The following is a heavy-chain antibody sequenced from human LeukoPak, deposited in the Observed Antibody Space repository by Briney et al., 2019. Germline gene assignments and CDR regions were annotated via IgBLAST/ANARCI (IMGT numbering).Heavy chain of an antibody. V-gene: IGHV5-51*04. CDR2: IYPGDSDT. Sequence: GESLKISCKGSGYSFTSYWIGWVRQMPGRGLEWMGIIYPGDSDTRYSPSLQGQVTTSADKPISTAYLQWSSLKASDTAMYYCARILTGYYIDYYYMDVWGKGTTVTVSS. CDR1: GYSFTSYW. CDR3: ARILTGYYIDYYYMDV. D-gene: IGHD3-9*01. J-gene: IGHJ6*03.